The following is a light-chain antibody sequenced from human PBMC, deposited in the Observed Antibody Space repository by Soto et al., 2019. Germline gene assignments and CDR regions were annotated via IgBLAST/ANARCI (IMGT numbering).Light chain of an antibody. V-gene: IGKV1-5*01. Sequence: IQMTHSHSTLSASVGDRVTITCWARQSISDSLAWYQHKPGKAPYLLIPAASSLETGVPSRFSGSGSGTDFTLTICSIQPEDFATYDCQQYNGYPRTFGHVTKVELK. CDR1: QSISDS. CDR3: QQYNGYPRT. J-gene: IGKJ1*01. CDR2: AAS.